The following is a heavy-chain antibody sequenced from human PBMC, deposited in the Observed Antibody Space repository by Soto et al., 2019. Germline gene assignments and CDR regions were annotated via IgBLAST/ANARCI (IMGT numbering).Heavy chain of an antibody. D-gene: IGHD3-3*01. CDR3: ARDWNGMDV. V-gene: IGHV3-33*01. J-gene: IGHJ6*02. CDR2: IWYDGSNK. Sequence: QVQLVESGGGVVQPGRSLRLSCAASGFTFSSYGIHWVRQAPGKGLEWVAVIWYDGSNKYYADSVKGRFSISRDNSKNTVHLQMNSLIAEDTAEYHCARDWNGMDVWGQGTTVTVSS. CDR1: GFTFSSYG.